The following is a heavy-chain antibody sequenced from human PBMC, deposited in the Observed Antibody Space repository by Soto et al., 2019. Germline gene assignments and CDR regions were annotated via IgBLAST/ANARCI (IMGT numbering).Heavy chain of an antibody. Sequence: QVQLVQSGAEVKKPGASVKVSCKASGYTFTSYYMHWVRQAPGQGLEWMGIINPSGGSTSYAQKFQGRVTMTRDTSTSTVYMELSSLRSEDTAVYYCAREYYYDSSGPVPAFDIWGQGTMVTVSS. V-gene: IGHV1-46*03. CDR1: GYTFTSYY. CDR2: INPSGGST. J-gene: IGHJ3*02. D-gene: IGHD3-22*01. CDR3: AREYYYDSSGPVPAFDI.